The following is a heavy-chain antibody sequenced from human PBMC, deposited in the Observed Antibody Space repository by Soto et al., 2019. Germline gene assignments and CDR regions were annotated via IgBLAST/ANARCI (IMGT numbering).Heavy chain of an antibody. Sequence: SETLSLTCTVSGGSISSYYWSWIRQPPGKGLEWIGYIYYSGSTNYNPSLKSRVTISVDTSENQFSLKLSSVTAADTAVYYCARVNDFWTGYYSTNWFDPWGQGTLVTVSS. CDR3: ARVNDFWTGYYSTNWFDP. CDR2: IYYSGST. J-gene: IGHJ5*02. D-gene: IGHD3-3*01. CDR1: GGSISSYY. V-gene: IGHV4-59*01.